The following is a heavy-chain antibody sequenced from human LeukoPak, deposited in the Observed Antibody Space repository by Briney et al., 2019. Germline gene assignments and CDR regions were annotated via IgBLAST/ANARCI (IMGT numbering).Heavy chain of an antibody. CDR1: GYTFTSYA. Sequence: ASVKVSCKASGYTFTSYAMNWVRQAPGQGLEWMGWINTNTGNPTYAQGFTGRFVFSLDTSVSTAYLQISSLKAEDTAVYYCARVLLGSTSPAMDVWGKGTTVTISS. J-gene: IGHJ6*04. CDR2: INTNTGNP. D-gene: IGHD2-2*01. V-gene: IGHV7-4-1*02. CDR3: ARVLLGSTSPAMDV.